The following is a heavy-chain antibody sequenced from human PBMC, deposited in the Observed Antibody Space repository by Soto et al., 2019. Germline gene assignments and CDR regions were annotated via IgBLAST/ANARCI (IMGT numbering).Heavy chain of an antibody. CDR1: GYTFTGYY. J-gene: IGHJ3*02. CDR2: INPNSGGT. V-gene: IGHV1-2*02. D-gene: IGHD2-21*01. Sequence: ASVKVSCKASGYTFTGYYMHWVRQAPGQGLEWMGWINPNSGGTNYAQKFQGRVTMTRDTSISTAYMELSSLRSDDTAVYYCARVGIVVGGTDAFDIWGQGTMVTVSS. CDR3: ARVGIVVGGTDAFDI.